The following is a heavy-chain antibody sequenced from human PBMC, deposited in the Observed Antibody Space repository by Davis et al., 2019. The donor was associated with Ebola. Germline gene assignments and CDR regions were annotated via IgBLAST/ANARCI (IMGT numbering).Heavy chain of an antibody. V-gene: IGHV4-39*01. CDR3: ARAALLWFREPPGP. D-gene: IGHD3-10*01. CDR1: GGSISSSSYY. Sequence: SETLSLTCTVSGGSISSSSYYWGWIRQPPGKGLEWIGSIYYSGSTYYNPSLKSRVTISVDTSKNQFSLKLSSVTAADTAVYYCARAALLWFREPPGPWGQGTLVTVSS. CDR2: IYYSGST. J-gene: IGHJ5*02.